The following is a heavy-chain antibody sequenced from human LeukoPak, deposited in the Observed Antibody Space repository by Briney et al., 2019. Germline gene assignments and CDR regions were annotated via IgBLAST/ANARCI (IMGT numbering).Heavy chain of an antibody. D-gene: IGHD6-13*01. CDR3: ARAVYGSSWTSRGFWYFDL. Sequence: PSETLSLTCAVYGGSFSDNYWTWIRQPPGKGLEWIGEINHSGSTNYNPSLKSRVTISVDTSKNQFSLKLSSVTAADTAVYYCARAVYGSSWTSRGFWYFDLWGRGTLVTVSS. V-gene: IGHV4-34*01. CDR1: GGSFSDNY. J-gene: IGHJ2*01. CDR2: INHSGST.